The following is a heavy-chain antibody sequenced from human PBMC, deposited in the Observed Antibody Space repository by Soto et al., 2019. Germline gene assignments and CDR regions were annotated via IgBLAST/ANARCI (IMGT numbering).Heavy chain of an antibody. CDR1: GYIFTSYG. D-gene: IGHD3-16*02. Sequence: ASVKVSCKASGYIFTSYGISWVRQAPGQGLEWMGWISAYNGNTNYAQKLQGRVTMTTDTSTSTAYMELRSLRSDDTAVYYCARPFYDYVWGSYRYYYFDYWGQGTLVTVSS. CDR2: ISAYNGNT. CDR3: ARPFYDYVWGSYRYYYFDY. J-gene: IGHJ4*02. V-gene: IGHV1-18*01.